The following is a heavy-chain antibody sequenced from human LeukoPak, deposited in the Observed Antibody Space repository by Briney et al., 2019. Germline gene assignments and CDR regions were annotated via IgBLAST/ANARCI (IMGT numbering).Heavy chain of an antibody. CDR2: IYYSGST. CDR3: ARAGYYYAGSAYSTFDH. V-gene: IGHV4-59*12. J-gene: IGHJ4*02. D-gene: IGHD3-22*01. Sequence: PSETLSLTCTVSGGSISSYYWSWIRQPPGKGLEWIGYIYYSGSTNYNPSLKSRVTMSVDTSKNQFSLKLSSVTAADTAVYYCARAGYYYAGSAYSTFDHWGQGTLVTVSS. CDR1: GGSISSYY.